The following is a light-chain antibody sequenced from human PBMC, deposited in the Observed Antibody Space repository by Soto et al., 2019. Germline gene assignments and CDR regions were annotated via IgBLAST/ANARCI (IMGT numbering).Light chain of an antibody. J-gene: IGKJ4*01. CDR2: LGS. CDR3: MQALQTPST. CDR1: QSLLHSDGFTH. V-gene: IGKV2-28*01. Sequence: EIVMTQSPLSLPVTPGEPASISCRSSQSLLHSDGFTHLDWILQKPGQPPQLLIYLGSNRASGVPDSFSGGGSGTDFTQKISRVEAEDVGVYYCMQALQTPSTFGGGTRVEI.